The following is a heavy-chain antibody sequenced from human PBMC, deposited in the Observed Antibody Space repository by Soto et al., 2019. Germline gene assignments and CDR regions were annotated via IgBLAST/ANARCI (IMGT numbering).Heavy chain of an antibody. CDR1: GGSISSGGYY. CDR3: AGGTRQLHDYYYYYMDV. J-gene: IGHJ6*03. Sequence: QVQLQESGPGLVKPSQTLSLTCTVSGGSISSGGYYWSWIRQHPGKGLEWIGYIYYSGRTYYNPSLKIRVTISVDTSKNQFSLKLSSVTAADTAVYYCAGGTRQLHDYYYYYMDVWGKGTTVTVSS. D-gene: IGHD6-6*01. V-gene: IGHV4-31*03. CDR2: IYYSGRT.